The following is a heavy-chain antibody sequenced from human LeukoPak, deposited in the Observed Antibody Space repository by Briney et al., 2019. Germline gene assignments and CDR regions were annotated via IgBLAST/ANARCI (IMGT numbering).Heavy chain of an antibody. V-gene: IGHV4-59*08. CDR1: GGSVSSYY. D-gene: IGHD3-16*02. CDR3: ARVSYRDYYFDY. Sequence: SETLSLTCTVSGGSVSSYYWSWIRQPPGKGLEWIGYIYYSGSTNYNPSLKSRVTISVDTSKNQFSLKLSSVTAADTAVYYCARVSYRDYYFDYWGQGTLVTVSS. J-gene: IGHJ4*02. CDR2: IYYSGST.